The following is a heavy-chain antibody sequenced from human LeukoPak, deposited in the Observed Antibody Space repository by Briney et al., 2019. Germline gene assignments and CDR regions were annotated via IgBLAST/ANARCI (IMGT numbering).Heavy chain of an antibody. CDR3: AKASRGSGSYYESFDH. D-gene: IGHD1-26*01. CDR1: GFTFSSYG. Sequence: GGSLRLSCAASGFTFSSYGMSWVRQAPGKGLEWVSAISGSGGSTYYADSVKSRFTISRDNSKNTLYLQMNSLRAEDTAVYYCAKASRGSGSYYESFDHWGQGTLVTVSS. J-gene: IGHJ4*02. V-gene: IGHV3-23*01. CDR2: ISGSGGST.